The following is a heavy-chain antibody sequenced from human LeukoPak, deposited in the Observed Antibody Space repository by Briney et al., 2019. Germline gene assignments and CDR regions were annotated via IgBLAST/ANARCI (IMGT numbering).Heavy chain of an antibody. V-gene: IGHV1-18*01. Sequence: GSVKVSCKASGYPFTSYYINWVRQAPGQGLEWMGWINVYNGDTNYAQNLQGRVTMTTDTSTDTAYMELRSLRSDDTAVYYCARDGLSYTNPNNWFDPWGQGTLDTVSS. J-gene: IGHJ5*02. CDR2: INVYNGDT. CDR3: ARDGLSYTNPNNWFDP. CDR1: GYPFTSYY. D-gene: IGHD2-2*02.